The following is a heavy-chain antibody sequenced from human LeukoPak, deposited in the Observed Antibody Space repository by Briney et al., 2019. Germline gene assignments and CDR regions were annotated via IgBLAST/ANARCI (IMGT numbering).Heavy chain of an antibody. CDR1: GFTFSSYG. CDR2: ISYDGSNK. Sequence: PGGSPRLSCAASGFTFSSYGMHWVRQAPGKGLEWVAVISYDGSNKYYADSVKGRFTISRDNSKNTLYLQMNSLRAEDTAVYYCAIIAVAGNFPFDYWGQGTLVTVSS. V-gene: IGHV3-30*03. J-gene: IGHJ4*02. CDR3: AIIAVAGNFPFDY. D-gene: IGHD6-19*01.